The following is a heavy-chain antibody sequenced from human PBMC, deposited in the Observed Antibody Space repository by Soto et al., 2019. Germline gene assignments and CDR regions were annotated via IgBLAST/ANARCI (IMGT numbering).Heavy chain of an antibody. CDR1: GVSIRAHY. J-gene: IGHJ5*02. CDR2: LHSSGST. V-gene: IGHV4-4*07. CDR3: ARGRARVPTVRGLILQFSYFDP. Sequence: QVQLQESGPGLVKPSETLSLTSTVSGVSIRAHYWSWIRQAAGKGLEWIGRLHSSGSTDYNPSLKSRVTMSADTSRNQFSLKLASLTAADTAVYYCARGRARVPTVRGLILQFSYFDPWGQGTLVTVSS. D-gene: IGHD3-10*01.